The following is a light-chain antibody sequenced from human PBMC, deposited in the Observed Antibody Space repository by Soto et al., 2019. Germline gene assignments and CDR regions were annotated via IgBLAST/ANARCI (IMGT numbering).Light chain of an antibody. CDR2: GAS. CDR1: QTVSSSN. V-gene: IGKV3-20*01. J-gene: IGKJ2*01. Sequence: EIVLTQSPGTLSLSPGEGATLSCRASQTVSSSNLAWYQQKPGQAPRLLISGASSRATGIPDRFSGSGSGTDFTVTISRLEPEDFAVYYCQQYGSSLYTFGQGTKLEIK. CDR3: QQYGSSLYT.